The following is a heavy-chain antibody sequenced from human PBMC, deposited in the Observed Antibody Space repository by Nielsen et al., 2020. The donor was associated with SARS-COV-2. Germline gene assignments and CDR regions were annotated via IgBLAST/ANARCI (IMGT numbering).Heavy chain of an antibody. CDR1: GFTFSSYG. D-gene: IGHD3-16*02. V-gene: IGHV3-33*03. CDR3: ATTFGRVIAPGAFDI. J-gene: IGHJ3*02. CDR2: IWYDGSNK. Sequence: GGSLRLSCAASGFTFSSYGMHWVRQAPGKGLEWVAVIWYDGSNKYYADSVKGRFTISRDNAKNSLYLQMNSLRAEDTAVYYCATTFGRVIAPGAFDIWGQGTMVTVSS.